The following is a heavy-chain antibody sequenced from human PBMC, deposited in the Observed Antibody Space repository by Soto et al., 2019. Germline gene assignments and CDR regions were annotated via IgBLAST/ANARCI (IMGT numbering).Heavy chain of an antibody. J-gene: IGHJ6*02. Sequence: QVHLVQSGAEVKKPGASVKVSCKTSGYPFTSYGIGWVRQAPGQGLEWMAWISPYNGNTYYAQKFQGRVTLTTDTSTNTVYMELRSLRSDDTAVYYCERDQAFDRNYYNGIDVWGQGNTVT. CDR2: ISPYNGNT. V-gene: IGHV1-18*01. CDR3: ERDQAFDRNYYNGIDV. CDR1: GYPFTSYG.